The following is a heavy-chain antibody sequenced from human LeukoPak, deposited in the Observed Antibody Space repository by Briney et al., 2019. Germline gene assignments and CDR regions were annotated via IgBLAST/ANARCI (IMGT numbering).Heavy chain of an antibody. CDR2: IFHSGST. CDR1: GASINDYY. Sequence: SETLSLTCTVSGASINDYYWTWIRQPPGKGLEWIANIFHSGSTNYNPSLKSRVTISVDTSKNQLSLKLSSVTAADTAVYYCARDTANWYFDLWGRGTLVTVSS. CDR3: ARDTANWYFDL. V-gene: IGHV4-59*01. J-gene: IGHJ2*01.